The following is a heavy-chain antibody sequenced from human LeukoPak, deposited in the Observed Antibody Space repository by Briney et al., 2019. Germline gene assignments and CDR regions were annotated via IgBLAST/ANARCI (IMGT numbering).Heavy chain of an antibody. CDR1: GGSLSGYY. Sequence: PSETLSLTCAVYGGSLSGYYWSWIRQPPGKGLEWIGEINHSGSTNYNPSLKSRVTISVDTSKNQFSLKQSSVTAADTAVYYCARVGMTTLTTICKKNYYYYYLDVWGKGTTVTVSS. J-gene: IGHJ6*03. CDR2: INHSGST. V-gene: IGHV4-34*01. CDR3: ARVGMTTLTTICKKNYYYYYLDV. D-gene: IGHD4-11*01.